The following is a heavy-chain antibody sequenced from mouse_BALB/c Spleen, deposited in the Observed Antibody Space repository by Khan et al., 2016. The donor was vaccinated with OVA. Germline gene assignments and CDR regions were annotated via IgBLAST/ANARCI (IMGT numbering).Heavy chain of an antibody. D-gene: IGHD1-1*01. J-gene: IGHJ2*01. Sequence: VQLQQSGPELVKPGASVKISCKASGYSFTGYFMNWVMQSHGKSLEWIGRINPHIGETFYNQKFKDKATLTVDESSSTAHMELRSLASEDSAVLYCARIYRSDFDYWGQGTTLTVSP. V-gene: IGHV1-20*02. CDR1: GYSFTGYF. CDR3: ARIYRSDFDY. CDR2: INPHIGET.